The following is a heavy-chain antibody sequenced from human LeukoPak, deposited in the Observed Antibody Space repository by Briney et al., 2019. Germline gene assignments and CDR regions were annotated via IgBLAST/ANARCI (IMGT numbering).Heavy chain of an antibody. CDR1: GFTFSNAW. V-gene: IGHV3-15*01. D-gene: IGHD3-9*01. CDR2: IKSKTDGGTT. CDR3: TTPDILTGYDYYYMDV. Sequence: GGSLRLSCAASGFTFSNAWMSWVRQAPGKGLEWVGRIKSKTDGGTTDYAAPVKGRFTISRDDSKNTLYLQMNSLKTEDTAVYYCTTPDILTGYDYYYMDVWGKGTTVTVSS. J-gene: IGHJ6*03.